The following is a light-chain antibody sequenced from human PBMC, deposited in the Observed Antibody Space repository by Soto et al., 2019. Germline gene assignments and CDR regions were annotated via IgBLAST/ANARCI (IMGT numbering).Light chain of an antibody. Sequence: EVVLTQSPATLSLSPGERATLSCRASQSINTYLAWYQQKPGQAPRLLIYDASDRATGIPPRFSGSGSGTDCTLTISSLEPEDFAVYYCQERSGWPLTFGGGTRVEIK. J-gene: IGKJ4*01. CDR2: DAS. CDR1: QSINTY. CDR3: QERSGWPLT. V-gene: IGKV3-11*01.